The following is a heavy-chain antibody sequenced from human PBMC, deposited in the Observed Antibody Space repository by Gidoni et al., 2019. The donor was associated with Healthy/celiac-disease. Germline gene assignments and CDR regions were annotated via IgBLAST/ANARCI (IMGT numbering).Heavy chain of an antibody. J-gene: IGHJ3*02. Sequence: QESGPGLVKPSETLSLTCTVSGGSISSYYWRWIRQPPGKGLEWIGYLYYSGSTNYNPSLRSRVTISVDTSKSQCSVRLSSVPGADTAVYYCARLYNGDYAIDIWGQGTMVTVSS. D-gene: IGHD4-17*01. V-gene: IGHV4-59*08. CDR3: ARLYNGDYAIDI. CDR2: LYYSGST. CDR1: GGSISSYY.